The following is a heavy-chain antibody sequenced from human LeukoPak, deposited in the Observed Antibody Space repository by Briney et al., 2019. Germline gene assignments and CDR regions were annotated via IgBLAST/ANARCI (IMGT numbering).Heavy chain of an antibody. CDR2: IYTSGST. CDR1: GGSISSYY. CDR3: ARDSVPHYYDTSGLDAFDI. V-gene: IGHV4-4*07. Sequence: SETLSLTCTVSGGSISSYYWSWIRQPAGKGLEWIGRIYTSGSTNYNPSLKSRVTMSVDTSKNQFSLKLSSVTAADTAVYFCARDSVPHYYDTSGLDAFDIWGQGTMVTVSS. J-gene: IGHJ3*02. D-gene: IGHD3-22*01.